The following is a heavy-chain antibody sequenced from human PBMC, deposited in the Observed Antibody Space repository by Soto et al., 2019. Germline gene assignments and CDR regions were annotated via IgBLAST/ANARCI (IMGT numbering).Heavy chain of an antibody. D-gene: IGHD2-2*01. CDR1: GFTFSSYA. Sequence: GGSLRLSCAASGFTFSSYAMSWVRQAPGKGLEWVSSISCSGGSTYYADSVKVRFTISIDNSKNKLYLQMNSLRAEDTAVDYCAKFVTPAATGHGMDXWGQGTAVTVS. V-gene: IGHV3-23*01. J-gene: IGHJ6*02. CDR2: ISCSGGST. CDR3: AKFVTPAATGHGMDX.